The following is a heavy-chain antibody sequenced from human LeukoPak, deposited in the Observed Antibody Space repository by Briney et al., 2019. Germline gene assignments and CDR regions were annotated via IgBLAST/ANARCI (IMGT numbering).Heavy chain of an antibody. CDR1: GFTFSTYG. J-gene: IGHJ4*02. Sequence: GGSLRLSCAASGFTFSTYGMHWVRQAPGKGLEWVAFIGYDGSNKYYADSVKGRFTISRDNAKNSLYLQMNSLRAEDTAVYYCARSLTIFGVVIPSFDYWGQGTLVTVSS. CDR2: IGYDGSNK. D-gene: IGHD3-3*01. V-gene: IGHV3-33*01. CDR3: ARSLTIFGVVIPSFDY.